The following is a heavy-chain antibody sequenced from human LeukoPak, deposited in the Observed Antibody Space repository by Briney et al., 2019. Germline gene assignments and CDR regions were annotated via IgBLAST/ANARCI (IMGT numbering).Heavy chain of an antibody. CDR1: GYTFTGYY. D-gene: IGHD2-15*01. CDR3: ARTYCSGGSCYPNWFDP. V-gene: IGHV1-2*02. J-gene: IGHJ5*02. Sequence: ASVKVSCKASGYTFTGYYMHWVRQAPGQGLEWMGWINPNSGGTNYAQNFQGRVTMTRDTSISTAYMELSRLRSDDTAVYYCARTYCSGGSCYPNWFDPWGQGTLVTVSS. CDR2: INPNSGGT.